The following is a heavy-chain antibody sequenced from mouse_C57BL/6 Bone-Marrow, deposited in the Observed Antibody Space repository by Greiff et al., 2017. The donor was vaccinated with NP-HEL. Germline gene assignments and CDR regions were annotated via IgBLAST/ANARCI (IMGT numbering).Heavy chain of an antibody. CDR1: GYTFTSYW. CDR3: AREGYYGSSYPFFDY. CDR2: IDPSDSYT. J-gene: IGHJ2*01. V-gene: IGHV1-69*01. Sequence: VQLQQSGAELVMPGASVKLSCKASGYTFTSYWMHWVKQRPGQGLEWIGEIDPSDSYTNYNQKFKGKSTLTVDKSSSTAYMQLSSLTSEDSAVYYCAREGYYGSSYPFFDYWGQGTTLTVSS. D-gene: IGHD1-1*01.